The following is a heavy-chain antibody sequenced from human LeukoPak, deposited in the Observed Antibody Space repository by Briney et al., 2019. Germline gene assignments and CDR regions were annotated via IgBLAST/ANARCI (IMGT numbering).Heavy chain of an antibody. J-gene: IGHJ3*02. D-gene: IGHD4-11*01. V-gene: IGHV3-30*04. CDR2: ISYDGSNT. CDR1: GFTFNTYA. Sequence: PGGSLRLSYAASGFTFNTYALHWVRQAPGKGLEWLALISYDGSNTDYADSVKGRFTISRDNSKNTLYLQMNSLRAEDTAAYYCARGIAQTTLNAFDIWGQGTVVTVSS. CDR3: ARGIAQTTLNAFDI.